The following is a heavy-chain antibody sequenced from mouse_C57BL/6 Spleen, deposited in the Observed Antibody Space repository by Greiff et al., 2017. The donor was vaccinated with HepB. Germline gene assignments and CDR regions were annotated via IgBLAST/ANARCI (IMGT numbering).Heavy chain of an antibody. CDR1: GYTFTSYW. CDR3: ARTPLDYYGVGDYFDY. CDR2: IYPGSGST. J-gene: IGHJ2*01. Sequence: VQLQQPGAELVKPGASVKMSCKASGYTFTSYWITWVKQRPGQGLEWIGDIYPGSGSTNYNEKFKSKATLTVDTSSSTAYMQLSSLTSEDSAVYYCARTPLDYYGVGDYFDYWGQGTTLTVSS. V-gene: IGHV1-55*01. D-gene: IGHD1-1*01.